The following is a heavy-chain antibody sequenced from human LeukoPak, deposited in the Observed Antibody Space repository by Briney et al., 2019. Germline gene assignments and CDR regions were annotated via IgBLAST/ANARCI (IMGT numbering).Heavy chain of an antibody. CDR1: GFTFSSYW. D-gene: IGHD2-2*01. CDR2: INSDGSST. Sequence: GGSLRLSCVASGFTFSSYWMHWVRQAPGKGLVWVSRINSDGSSTSYADSVKGRFTISRDNAKNTLYLQMNSLRAEDTAVYYCARDPVVPVGNWFDPWGQGTLVTASS. CDR3: ARDPVVPVGNWFDP. V-gene: IGHV3-74*01. J-gene: IGHJ5*02.